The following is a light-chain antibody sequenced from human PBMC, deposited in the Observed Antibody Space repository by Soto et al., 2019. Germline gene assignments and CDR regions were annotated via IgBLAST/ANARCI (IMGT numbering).Light chain of an antibody. J-gene: IGKJ1*01. CDR3: QHYNSYSEA. V-gene: IGKV1-5*03. Sequence: MTESPSSFSASTGDRFAITCRASQSISSWLAWYQQKPGKAPKLLIYKASTLKSGVPSRFSGSGSGTEFTLTISSLQPDDFATYYCQHYNSYSEAFGQVTKVDI. CDR2: KAS. CDR1: QSISSW.